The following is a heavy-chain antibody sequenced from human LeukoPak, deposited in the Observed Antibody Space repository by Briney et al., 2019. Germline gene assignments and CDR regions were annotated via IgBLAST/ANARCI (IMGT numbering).Heavy chain of an antibody. D-gene: IGHD2-21*02. J-gene: IGHJ5*02. Sequence: GASVKVSCKASGYTFTGYYMHWVRQAPGQGLEWMGWINPQSGGTNYAQKFQGWVTMTSDTSITTAYMELSSLTSDDTAMYYCANRAFGGDSPWGQGTLVTVSS. CDR3: ANRAFGGDSP. CDR1: GYTFTGYY. CDR2: INPQSGGT. V-gene: IGHV1-2*04.